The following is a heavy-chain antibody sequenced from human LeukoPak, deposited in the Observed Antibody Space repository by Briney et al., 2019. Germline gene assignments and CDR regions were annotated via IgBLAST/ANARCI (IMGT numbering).Heavy chain of an antibody. CDR2: ITPIFGTA. D-gene: IGHD3-22*01. Sequence: SVKVSCKASGGTFSSYAISWVRQAPGQGLEWMGGITPIFGTANYAQKFQGRVTITADESTSTAYMELSSLRSEDTAVYYCARVPYYYDSSGYSPIDYWGQGTLVTVSS. V-gene: IGHV1-69*01. CDR3: ARVPYYYDSSGYSPIDY. CDR1: GGTFSSYA. J-gene: IGHJ4*02.